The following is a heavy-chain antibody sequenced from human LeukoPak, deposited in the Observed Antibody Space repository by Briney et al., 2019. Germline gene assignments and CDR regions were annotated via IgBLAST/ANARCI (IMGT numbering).Heavy chain of an antibody. CDR3: ARGGSTRVYAPSYNWFDP. CDR2: INHSGST. Sequence: SETLSLTCAVYGGSFSGYYWSWIRQPPGKGLEWIGEINHSGSTNYNPSLKSRVTISVDTSKNQFSLKLSSVTAADTAVYYCARGGSTRVYAPSYNWFDPWGQGTLVTVSS. V-gene: IGHV4-34*01. CDR1: GGSFSGYY. D-gene: IGHD2-8*01. J-gene: IGHJ5*02.